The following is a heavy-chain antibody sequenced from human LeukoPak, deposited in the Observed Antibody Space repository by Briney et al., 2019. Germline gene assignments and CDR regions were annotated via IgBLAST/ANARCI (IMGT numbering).Heavy chain of an antibody. CDR3: AKDRLYGSGSYDY. CDR2: ISGSGGST. J-gene: IGHJ4*02. CDR1: GFTFSSYA. V-gene: IGHV3-23*01. Sequence: GGFLRLSCAASGFTFSSYAMSWVRQAPGKGLEWVSAISGSGGSTYYADSVKGRFTISRDNSKNTLYLQMNSLRAEDTAVYYCAKDRLYGSGSYDYWGQGTLVTVSS. D-gene: IGHD3-10*01.